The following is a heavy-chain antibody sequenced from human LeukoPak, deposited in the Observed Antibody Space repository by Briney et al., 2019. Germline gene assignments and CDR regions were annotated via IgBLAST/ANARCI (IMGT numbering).Heavy chain of an antibody. CDR3: ASRDYYGSGSVPAFDY. CDR1: GFTVSSNY. J-gene: IGHJ4*02. D-gene: IGHD3-10*01. Sequence: GGSLRLSCAASGFTVSSNYMSWVRQAPGKGLEWVSVIYSGGSTYYADSVKGRFIISRDNSKNTLYLQMNSLRAEDTAVYYCASRDYYGSGSVPAFDYWGQGALVTVSS. V-gene: IGHV3-66*01. CDR2: IYSGGST.